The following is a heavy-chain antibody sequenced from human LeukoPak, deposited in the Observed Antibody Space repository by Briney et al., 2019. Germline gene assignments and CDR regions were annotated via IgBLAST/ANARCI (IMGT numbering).Heavy chain of an antibody. D-gene: IGHD6-13*01. CDR3: ARDRQQLDY. CDR2: IYYSGST. J-gene: IGHJ4*02. CDR1: GGSISSYY. Sequence: SETLSLTCTVSGGSISSYYSSWIRQPPGKGLEWIGYIYYSGSTNYNPSLKSRVTISVDTSKNQFSLKLSSVTAADTAVYYCARDRQQLDYWGQGTLVTVSS. V-gene: IGHV4-59*01.